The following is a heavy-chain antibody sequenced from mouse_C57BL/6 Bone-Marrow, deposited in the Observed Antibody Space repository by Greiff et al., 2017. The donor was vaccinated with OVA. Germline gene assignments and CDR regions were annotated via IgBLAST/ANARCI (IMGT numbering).Heavy chain of an antibody. CDR2: INPSNGGT. CDR1: GYTFTSYW. D-gene: IGHD2-2*01. V-gene: IGHV1-53*01. Sequence: QVQLQQPGPELVKPGASVKLSCKASGYTFTSYWMHWVKQRPGQGLEWIGNINPSNGGTNYNEKFKSKATLTVDKSSSTAYMQLSSLTSEDSAVYYCARLVTTRDWYFDVWGTGTTVTVSS. J-gene: IGHJ1*03. CDR3: ARLVTTRDWYFDV.